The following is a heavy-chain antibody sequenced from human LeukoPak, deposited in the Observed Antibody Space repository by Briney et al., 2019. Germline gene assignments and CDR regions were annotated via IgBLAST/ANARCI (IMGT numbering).Heavy chain of an antibody. J-gene: IGHJ6*02. CDR1: GGTFSSYA. CDR3: AREWVVPAAMFPYYYYYGMDV. D-gene: IGHD2-2*01. Sequence: SVKVSCTASGGTFSSYAISWVRQAPGQGLEWMGGIIPIFGTANYAQKFQGRVTITADESTSTAYMELSSLRSEDTAVYYCAREWVVPAAMFPYYYYYGMDVWGQGTTVTVSS. CDR2: IIPIFGTA. V-gene: IGHV1-69*01.